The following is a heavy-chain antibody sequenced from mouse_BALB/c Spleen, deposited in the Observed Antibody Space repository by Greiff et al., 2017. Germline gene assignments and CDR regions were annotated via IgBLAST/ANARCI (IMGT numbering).Heavy chain of an antibody. CDR2: IWGDGST. CDR1: GFSLTGYG. D-gene: IGHD1-1*01. Sequence: VQVVESGPGLVAPSQSLSITCTVSGFSLTGYGVNWVRQPPGKGLEWLGMIWGDGSTDYNSALKSRLSISKDNSKSQIFLKMNSLQTDDTARYCCARDRGLRSWFAYWGQGTLVTVSA. V-gene: IGHV2-6-7*01. CDR3: ARDRGLRSWFAY. J-gene: IGHJ3*01.